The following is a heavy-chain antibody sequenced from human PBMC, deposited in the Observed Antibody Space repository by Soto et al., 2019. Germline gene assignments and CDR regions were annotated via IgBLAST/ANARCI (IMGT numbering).Heavy chain of an antibody. J-gene: IGHJ5*02. CDR3: ARVNYDSSGYYLFDP. V-gene: IGHV4-59*01. CDR1: GDSISSYY. Sequence: QVQLQESGPGLVKPSETLSLTCTVSGDSISSYYWTWIRQPPGKGLEWIGYIYYSGSTNYNPSLKSRVTISIDTSKNQISLKLRSVTAADTAVYYCARVNYDSSGYYLFDPWGQGTLVTVSS. CDR2: IYYSGST. D-gene: IGHD3-22*01.